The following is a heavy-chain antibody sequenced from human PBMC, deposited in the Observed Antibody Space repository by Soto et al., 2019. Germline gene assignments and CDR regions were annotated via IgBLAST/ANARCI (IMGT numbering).Heavy chain of an antibody. V-gene: IGHV3-7*05. CDR2: IKQDETER. CDR3: ARVRTENYYGMDV. J-gene: IGHJ6*02. Sequence: GGSLRLSCAESGFPFCSYWMRWVRQAPGKGLEWVANIKQDETERYYVDSVKGRFAISRDNGKNTLYLQMNSLRAEDTGVYYCARVRTENYYGMDVWGQGTTVTVSS. CDR1: GFPFCSYW.